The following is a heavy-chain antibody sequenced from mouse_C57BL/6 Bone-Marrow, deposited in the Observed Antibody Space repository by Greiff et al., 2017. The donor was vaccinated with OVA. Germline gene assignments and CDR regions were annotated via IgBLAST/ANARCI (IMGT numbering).Heavy chain of an antibody. CDR2: IWWDDDK. V-gene: IGHV8-8*01. Sequence: QVTLKESGPGILQPSQSLSLSCSFSGFSLSTFGMGVGWIRQPSGKGLEWMAHIWWDDDKYYHPAMKSPLTTSKDTANKQVCLKIAEVDAADTGAYYCARMDWYFEVWGTGTTVTVSS. J-gene: IGHJ1*03. CDR3: ARMDWYFEV. CDR1: GFSLSTFGMG.